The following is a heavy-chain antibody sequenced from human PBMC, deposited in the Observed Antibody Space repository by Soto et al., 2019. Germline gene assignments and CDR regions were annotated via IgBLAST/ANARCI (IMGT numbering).Heavy chain of an antibody. CDR2: ITPVLGIA. J-gene: IGHJ6*02. V-gene: IGHV1-69*02. Sequence: QVQLVQSGAEVKKPGSSVKVSCEASGRTFSSYSIIWVRQAPGQGLEWMGRITPVLGIANYAQKFQGRVTITADKSTSTAYMDLSSLTFEDTAVYYCARGGAVAGDPNLQRYYYGMAVWGQGTTVTVSS. D-gene: IGHD6-19*01. CDR3: ARGGAVAGDPNLQRYYYGMAV. CDR1: GRTFSSYS.